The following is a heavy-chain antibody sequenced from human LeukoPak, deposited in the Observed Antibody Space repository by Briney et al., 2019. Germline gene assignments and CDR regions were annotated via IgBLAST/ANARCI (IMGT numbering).Heavy chain of an antibody. CDR2: IYSGGST. CDR3: ARLSIAARPVAPGDYYMDV. CDR1: GFTVSSNY. D-gene: IGHD6-6*01. V-gene: IGHV3-53*01. J-gene: IGHJ6*03. Sequence: GGSLRLSCAASGFTVSSNYMSWVRQAPGKGLEWVSVIYSGGSTYYADSVKGRFTISRDNSKNTLYLQMNSLRAEDTAVYYCARLSIAARPVAPGDYYMDVWGKGTTVTVS.